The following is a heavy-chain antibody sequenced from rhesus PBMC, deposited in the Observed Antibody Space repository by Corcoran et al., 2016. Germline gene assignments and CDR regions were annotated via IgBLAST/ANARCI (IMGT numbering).Heavy chain of an antibody. CDR2: ISFDGSKK. Sequence: EVQLVESGGGLVQPGGSLRLSCAASGFTFSTYGIHWVRQAPGKGLEWVELISFDGSKKYYADSAKYRFTISRDNSKNMVYLQMSNLKLEDTAVYYCVRGFYGLDSCGQGVVVTVSS. CDR3: VRGFYGLDS. J-gene: IGHJ6*01. CDR1: GFTFSTYG. V-gene: IGHV3-54*02.